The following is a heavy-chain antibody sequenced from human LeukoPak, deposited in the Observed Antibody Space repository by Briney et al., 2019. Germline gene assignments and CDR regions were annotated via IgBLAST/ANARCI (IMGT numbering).Heavy chain of an antibody. V-gene: IGHV3-74*01. J-gene: IGHJ5*02. Sequence: GGSLRLSCAASGFTFSTYAMHWVRQAPGKGLVWVSRITSDGSSTCYADSVKGRFTISRDNAKNTLYLQMNSLRAEDTAVYYCARGGGTRFRGFDPWGQGTLVTVSS. D-gene: IGHD1-7*01. CDR1: GFTFSTYA. CDR3: ARGGGTRFRGFDP. CDR2: ITSDGSST.